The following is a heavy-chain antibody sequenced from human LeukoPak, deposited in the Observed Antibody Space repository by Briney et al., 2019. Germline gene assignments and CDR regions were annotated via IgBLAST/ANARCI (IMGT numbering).Heavy chain of an antibody. V-gene: IGHV1-2*02. CDR3: ARNYGGTSKYFDY. J-gene: IGHJ4*02. CDR1: VYSFNDYY. CDR2: ISPNSGGT. Sequence: ASVNVSFKSSVYSFNDYYIHWVRQAPGQGLKWMGWISPNSGGTNYAQNFQGRVTMTRDTSITTAYMELSGLTSDDTALYYCARNYGGTSKYFDYWGQGTLVTVSS. D-gene: IGHD4-23*01.